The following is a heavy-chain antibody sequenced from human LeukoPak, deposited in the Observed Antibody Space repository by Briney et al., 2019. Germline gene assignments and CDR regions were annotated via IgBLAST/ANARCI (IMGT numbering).Heavy chain of an antibody. CDR1: GFTFSSYW. CDR2: IKQDGSEK. J-gene: IGHJ4*02. D-gene: IGHD3-9*01. V-gene: IGHV3-7*01. CDR3: ARANTYYDILTGYYSVSDAFSVQNFDY. Sequence: GGSLRLSCAASGFTFSSYWMSWVRQAPGKGLECVANIKQDGSEKYYVDSVKGRFTISRDNAKNSLYLQMNSLRAEDTAVYYCARANTYYDILTGYYSVSDAFSVQNFDYWGQGTLVTVSS.